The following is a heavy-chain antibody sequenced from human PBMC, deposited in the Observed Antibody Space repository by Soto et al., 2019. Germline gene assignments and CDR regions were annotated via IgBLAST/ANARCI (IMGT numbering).Heavy chain of an antibody. CDR2: IYYSGST. Sequence: SETLSLTCTVSGGSISSYYWSWIRQPPGKGLEWIGYIYYSGSTNYNPSLKSRVTISVDTSKNQFSLKLSSVTAADTAVYYCARHAPTSPDIVVVPAAIYDYWGQGTLVTVSS. CDR3: ARHAPTSPDIVVVPAAIYDY. V-gene: IGHV4-59*08. CDR1: GGSISSYY. D-gene: IGHD2-2*01. J-gene: IGHJ4*02.